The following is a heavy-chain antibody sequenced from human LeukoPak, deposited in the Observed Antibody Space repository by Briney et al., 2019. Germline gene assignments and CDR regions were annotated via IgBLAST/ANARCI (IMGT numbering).Heavy chain of an antibody. CDR2: IQEDGKKE. J-gene: IGHJ4*02. V-gene: IGHV3-7*01. CDR1: GFTFSSYS. Sequence: GGSLRLSCAASGFTFSSYSMNWVRQAPGKGLEWVANIQEDGKKENYVDSVRGRFTISSDNAKNSIYLQMNSLRVEDTAVYYCAKDIVGGGDDYWGQGTLVIVSS. D-gene: IGHD2-21*02. CDR3: AKDIVGGGDDY.